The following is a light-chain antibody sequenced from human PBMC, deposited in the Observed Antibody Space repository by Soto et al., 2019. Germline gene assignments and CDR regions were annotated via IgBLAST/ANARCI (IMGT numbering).Light chain of an antibody. CDR1: QSVSSTY. J-gene: IGKJ5*01. CDR3: QQYVSLPIT. Sequence: EIELTQSPGTLSLSPEERATLSCRASQSVSSTYLAWYQQKPGQAPRLLIYDASSRATGIPDRFSGSGSGTDFALTISRVEPEDFAVYYCQQYVSLPITFGQGTRLEIK. V-gene: IGKV3-20*01. CDR2: DAS.